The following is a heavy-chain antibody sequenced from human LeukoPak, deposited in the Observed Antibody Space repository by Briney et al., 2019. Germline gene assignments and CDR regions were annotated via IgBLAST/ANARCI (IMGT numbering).Heavy chain of an antibody. CDR3: ARDGEYFCSGGSCYSGETSTWFDP. D-gene: IGHD2-15*01. CDR1: GYTFISYY. Sequence: ASVKVSCKASGYTFISYYMHWVRPAPGQGLEWMGIINPSGGSTSYAQKFQGRVTMTRDMSTSTVYMELSSLRSEDTAVYYCARDGEYFCSGGSCYSGETSTWFDPWGQGTLVTVSS. V-gene: IGHV1-46*01. J-gene: IGHJ5*02. CDR2: INPSGGST.